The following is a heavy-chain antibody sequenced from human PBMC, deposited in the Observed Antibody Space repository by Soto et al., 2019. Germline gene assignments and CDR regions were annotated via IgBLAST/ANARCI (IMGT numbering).Heavy chain of an antibody. CDR1: GFTFSSSA. CDR3: AKSLNINWKNWFDP. V-gene: IGHV3-23*01. J-gene: IGHJ5*02. CDR2: ISDSGDRT. D-gene: IGHD1-1*01. Sequence: EEQLLESGGGLVQPGESLRLSCAASGFTFSSSAMNWVRQTPGKGPEWVSLISDSGDRTHYADSVRGRFSISRDNSKNTLYLQMYSLRAEDTAVYYCAKSLNINWKNWFDPWGQGTLVTVSS.